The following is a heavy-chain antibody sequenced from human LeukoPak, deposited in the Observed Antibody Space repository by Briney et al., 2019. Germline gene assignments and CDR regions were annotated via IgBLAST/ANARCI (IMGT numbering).Heavy chain of an antibody. CDR3: AKDQRLIFGVVIIASPFDY. J-gene: IGHJ4*02. CDR2: ISYDGSNK. V-gene: IGHV3-30-3*01. D-gene: IGHD3-3*01. Sequence: PGGSLRLSCAASGFTFSSYAMHWVRQAPGKGLEWVAVISYDGSNKYYADSVKGRFTISRDNSKNTLYLQMNSLRAEDTAVYYCAKDQRLIFGVVIIASPFDYWGQGTLVTVSS. CDR1: GFTFSSYA.